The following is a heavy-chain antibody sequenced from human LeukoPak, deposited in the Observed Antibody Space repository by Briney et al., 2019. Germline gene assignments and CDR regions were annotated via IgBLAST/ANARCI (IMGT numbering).Heavy chain of an antibody. CDR3: ARGSSWFPY. V-gene: IGHV3-33*01. Sequence: PGRSLRLSCAASGFTFSSYGMHWVRQAPGKGLEWVAVIWYDGSNKYYADSVKGRLTISRDNSKNTLYLQMNSLRAEDTAVYYCARGSSWFPYWGQGTLVTVSS. J-gene: IGHJ4*02. D-gene: IGHD6-13*01. CDR1: GFTFSSYG. CDR2: IWYDGSNK.